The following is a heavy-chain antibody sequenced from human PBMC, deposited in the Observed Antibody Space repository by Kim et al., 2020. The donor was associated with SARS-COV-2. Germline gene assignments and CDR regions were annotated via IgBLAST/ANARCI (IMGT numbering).Heavy chain of an antibody. Sequence: GGSLRLSCAASGFTFSSYWMTWVRQAPGKGLEWVANIKQDGSQKYYVDSVKGRFTISRDNAKNSLYLQINSLRTEDTAVYYCVRDPGYCTNIDCRGDAF. V-gene: IGHV3-7*03. CDR1: GFTFSSYW. CDR3: VRDPGYCTNIDCRGDAF. D-gene: IGHD2-8*01. J-gene: IGHJ3*01. CDR2: IKQDGSQK.